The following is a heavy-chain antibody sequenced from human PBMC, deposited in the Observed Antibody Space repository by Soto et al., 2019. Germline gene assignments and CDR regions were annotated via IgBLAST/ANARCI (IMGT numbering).Heavy chain of an antibody. CDR3: ASDLVGASDSYGLDV. D-gene: IGHD1-26*01. CDR2: IWHDGNNK. V-gene: IGHV3-33*01. J-gene: IGHJ6*02. Sequence: VGSLRLSCAASCFTFSNYGMHWVRQAPGKGLEWVAIIWHDGNNKYYADSVRGRFTISRDNSKNRLYLQMNSLRAEDTAVYYCASDLVGASDSYGLDVWGQGTTVTVSS. CDR1: CFTFSNYG.